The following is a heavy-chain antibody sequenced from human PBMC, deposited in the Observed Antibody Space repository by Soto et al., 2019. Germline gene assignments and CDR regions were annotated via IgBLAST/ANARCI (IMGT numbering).Heavy chain of an antibody. Sequence: PXGSLRLSCSASGFTFSSYSMNWVRQAPGNGLEWVSYISSSSSTIYYADSVKGRFTISRDNAKNSLYLQMNSLRDEDTAVYYCARDGPSGSYGEYYYYGMDVWGQGTTVTVSS. J-gene: IGHJ6*02. CDR2: ISSSSSTI. CDR1: GFTFSSYS. V-gene: IGHV3-48*02. CDR3: ARDGPSGSYGEYYYYGMDV. D-gene: IGHD1-26*01.